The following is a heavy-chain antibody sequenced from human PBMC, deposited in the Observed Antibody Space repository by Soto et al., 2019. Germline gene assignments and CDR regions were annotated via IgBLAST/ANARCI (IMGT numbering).Heavy chain of an antibody. Sequence: EVQLVESGGGLVQPGGSLKLSCAASGFTFSGSAMHWVRQASGKGLEWVGRIRSKANSYATAYAASVKGRFTISRDDSKNAAYLQMNSLKTEDTAVYYCTSSDVIDYYYYYGMDVWGQGTTVSVSS. V-gene: IGHV3-73*02. CDR2: IRSKANSYAT. CDR1: GFTFSGSA. J-gene: IGHJ6*02. CDR3: TSSDVIDYYYYYGMDV. D-gene: IGHD3-22*01.